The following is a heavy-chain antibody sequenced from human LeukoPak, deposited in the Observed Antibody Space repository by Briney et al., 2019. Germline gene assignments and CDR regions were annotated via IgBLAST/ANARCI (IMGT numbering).Heavy chain of an antibody. V-gene: IGHV3-23*01. D-gene: IGHD3-10*01. J-gene: IGHJ4*02. CDR1: GFTFSSYA. Sequence: PGGSLRLSCAASGFTFSSYAMSWVRQAPGKGLEWVSAISGSGGSTYYADSVKGRFTISRDNSKNTLYLQMNSLRAEDTAVYYCAKDVLLWFGELSYYDYWGQGTLVTVSS. CDR2: ISGSGGST. CDR3: AKDVLLWFGELSYYDY.